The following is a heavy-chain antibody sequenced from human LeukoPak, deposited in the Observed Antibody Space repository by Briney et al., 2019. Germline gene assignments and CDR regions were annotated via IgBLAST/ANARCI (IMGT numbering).Heavy chain of an antibody. CDR1: GYTFTSYY. CDR3: ARAPLETGYSYGLALGPFDY. V-gene: IGHV1-46*01. J-gene: IGHJ4*02. CDR2: INPSGGST. Sequence: ASVKVSCKASGYTFTSYYMHWVRQAPGQGLEWMGIINPSGGSTSYAQKFQGRVTMTRDTSTSTVYMELSSLRSEDTAVYYCARAPLETGYSYGLALGPFDYWGQGTLVTVSS. D-gene: IGHD5-18*01.